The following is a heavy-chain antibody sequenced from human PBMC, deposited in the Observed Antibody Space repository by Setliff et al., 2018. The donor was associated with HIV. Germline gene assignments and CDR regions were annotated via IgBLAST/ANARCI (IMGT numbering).Heavy chain of an antibody. J-gene: IGHJ3*02. CDR2: ISGSGGST. CDR3: ARAAKTPYSSSWSIPGAFDI. CDR1: GFTFSSYA. V-gene: IGHV3-23*01. D-gene: IGHD6-13*01. Sequence: PGGSLRLSCAASGFTFSSYAMNWVRQAPGKGLEWVSEISGSGGSTYYTDSVKGRFTISRDNSKNTLYLQMNNLRAEDTAVYYCARAAKTPYSSSWSIPGAFDIWGQGTMVTVSS.